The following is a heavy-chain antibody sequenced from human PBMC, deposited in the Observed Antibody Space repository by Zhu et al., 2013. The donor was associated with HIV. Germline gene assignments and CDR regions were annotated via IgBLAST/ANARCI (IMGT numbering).Heavy chain of an antibody. CDR1: GGTFSSYA. Sequence: QVQLVQSGAEVKKPGSSVKVSCKASGGTFSSYAISWVRQAPGQGLEWMGGIIPIFGTANYAQKFQGRVTITADESTSTAYMELSSLRSEDTAVYYCAREGSYGDLDGVHYYYGMDVWGQGTTVTVSS. J-gene: IGHJ6*02. D-gene: IGHD4-17*01. CDR3: AREGSYGDLDGVHYYYGMDV. V-gene: IGHV1-69*01. CDR2: IIPIFGTA.